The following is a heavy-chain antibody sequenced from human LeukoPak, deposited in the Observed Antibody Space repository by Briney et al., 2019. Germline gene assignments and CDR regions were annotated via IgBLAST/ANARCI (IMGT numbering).Heavy chain of an antibody. V-gene: IGHV3-23*01. D-gene: IGHD3-16*02. Sequence: PGGSLRLSCAASGFTFSDYAMTWVRQAAGKGLEWVSSISDTGRRTYYTDSVKGRFTISRDDSKEAVYLEMSTLRVEDTAIYFCGRHDSFIPFWGQGTLVTVSS. CDR2: ISDTGRRT. J-gene: IGHJ4*02. CDR3: GRHDSFIPF. CDR1: GFTFSDYA.